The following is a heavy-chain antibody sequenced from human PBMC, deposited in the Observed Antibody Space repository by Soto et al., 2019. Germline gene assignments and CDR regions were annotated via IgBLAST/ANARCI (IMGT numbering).Heavy chain of an antibody. V-gene: IGHV4-4*07. CDR2: IYTSGST. Sequence: SETLSLTCTVSVGSISSYYWSWIRQPAGKGLEWIGRIYTSGSTNYNPSLKSRVTMSVDTSKNQFSLKLSSVTAADTAVYYCARDGVLRFLEWSGYYYYYGMDVWGQGTTVTVSS. CDR1: VGSISSYY. D-gene: IGHD3-3*01. CDR3: ARDGVLRFLEWSGYYYYYGMDV. J-gene: IGHJ6*02.